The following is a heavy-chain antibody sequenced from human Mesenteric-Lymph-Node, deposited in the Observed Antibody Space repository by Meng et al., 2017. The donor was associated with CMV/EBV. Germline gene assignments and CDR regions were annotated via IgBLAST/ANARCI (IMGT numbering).Heavy chain of an antibody. CDR1: GFTFSSYS. Sequence: GESLKISCAASGFTFSSYSMNWVRQAPGQGLEWMGWINPNSGGTNYAQKFQGRVTMTRDTSISTAYMELSRLRSDDTAVYYCARDGEVAGDYWGQGTLVTVSS. CDR3: ARDGEVAGDY. V-gene: IGHV1-2*02. J-gene: IGHJ4*02. CDR2: INPNSGGT. D-gene: IGHD3-16*01.